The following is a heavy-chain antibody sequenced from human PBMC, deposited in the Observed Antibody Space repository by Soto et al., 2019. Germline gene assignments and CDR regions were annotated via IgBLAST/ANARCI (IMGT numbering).Heavy chain of an antibody. CDR2: IYYSGST. Sequence: SETLSLTCTVSGGSISGYYWSWIRQPPGKGLEWIGYIYYSGSTNYNPSLKSRVTISVDTSEKQFSLKLSSVTAADTAVYCCAREGDGYFDPWGQGTLVTVSS. D-gene: IGHD2-21*01. CDR3: AREGDGYFDP. J-gene: IGHJ5*02. CDR1: GGSISGYY. V-gene: IGHV4-59*01.